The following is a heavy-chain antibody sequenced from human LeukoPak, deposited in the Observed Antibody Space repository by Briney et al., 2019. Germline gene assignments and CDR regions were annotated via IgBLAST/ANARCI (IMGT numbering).Heavy chain of an antibody. J-gene: IGHJ6*03. CDR2: IYYTGSP. CDR3: ARQNYDSSTYSLPDYYLDV. CDR1: GGSISNYY. D-gene: IGHD3-22*01. V-gene: IGHV4-59*08. Sequence: SSETLSLTCTVSGGSISNYYWNWIRQPPGKGLEWIGYIYYTGSPNYNPSLKSRVTMSVDTSKNQFSLKLSSVTAADTPVYYCARQNYDSSTYSLPDYYLDVWGKGTTVTISS.